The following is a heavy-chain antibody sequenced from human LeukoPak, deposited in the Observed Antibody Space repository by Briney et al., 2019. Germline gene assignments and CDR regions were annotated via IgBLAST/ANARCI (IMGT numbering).Heavy chain of an antibody. CDR3: ARHPPLQYGGGGIDY. V-gene: IGHV4-39*01. J-gene: IGHJ4*02. D-gene: IGHD3-16*01. CDR2: ISYTGGT. CDR1: GGSVSTTTYY. Sequence: SETLSLTCTVSGGSVSTTTYYWGWLRLPPGSGLEWIGTISYTGGTYYSPSLKSRVTMSVDTPKNQVSLRLSSVTAADTALYFCARHPPLQYGGGGIDYWGQGTLVTVSS.